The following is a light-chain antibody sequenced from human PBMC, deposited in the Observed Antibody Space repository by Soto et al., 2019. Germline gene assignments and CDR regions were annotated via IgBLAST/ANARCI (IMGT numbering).Light chain of an antibody. CDR3: SSYTSSNTLV. V-gene: IGLV2-14*01. CDR1: SSNVGGYHY. J-gene: IGLJ1*01. CDR2: EVS. Sequence: QSALTQPASVSGSPGQSITISCTGTSSNVGGYHYVSWYQQHPGKAPKLMIYEVSNRPSGVSNRFSGSKAGNTASLIISGLQPEDETDYYCSSYTSSNTLVFGTGTKLTVL.